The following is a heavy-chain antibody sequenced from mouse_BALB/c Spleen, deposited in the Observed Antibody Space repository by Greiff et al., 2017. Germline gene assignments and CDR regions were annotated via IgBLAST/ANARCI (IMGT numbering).Heavy chain of an antibody. CDR2: IYPGNSDT. D-gene: IGHD1-1*01. CDR3: TRGDYYYGSISWFAY. Sequence: VQLQQSGTVLARPGASVKMSCKASGYTFTSYWMHWVKQRPGQGLEWIGAIYPGNSDTSYNQKFKGKAKLTAVTSTSTAYMELSSLTNEDSAVYYCTRGDYYYGSISWFAYWGQGTLVTVSA. V-gene: IGHV1-5*01. CDR1: GYTFTSYW. J-gene: IGHJ3*01.